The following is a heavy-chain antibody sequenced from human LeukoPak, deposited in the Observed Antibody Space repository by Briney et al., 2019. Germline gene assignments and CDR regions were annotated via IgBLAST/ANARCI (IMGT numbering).Heavy chain of an antibody. J-gene: IGHJ4*02. CDR1: GYSFTSYW. Sequence: GESLKISCKGSGYSFTSYWIGWVRQMPGKGLEWMGIIYPSDSDTRYSPSFQGQVTISADKSISTAYLQWSSLKASDTAMYYCARTRDDSSGYYQYYFDYWGQGTLVTVSS. CDR2: IYPSDSDT. V-gene: IGHV5-51*01. D-gene: IGHD3-22*01. CDR3: ARTRDDSSGYYQYYFDY.